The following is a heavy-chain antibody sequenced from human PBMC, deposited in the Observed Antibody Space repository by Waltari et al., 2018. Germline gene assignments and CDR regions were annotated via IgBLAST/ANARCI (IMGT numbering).Heavy chain of an antibody. CDR3: AKVGEMATGWGYYGMDV. CDR2: ISWNSGSI. Sequence: EVQLVESGGGLVQPGRSLRLSCAASGFPFDDYAIPGVRQAPGKGLEWVSGISWNSGSIGYADSVKGRFTISRDNAKNSLYLQMNSLRAEDTALYYCAKVGEMATGWGYYGMDVWGQGTTVTVSS. V-gene: IGHV3-9*01. D-gene: IGHD5-12*01. CDR1: GFPFDDYA. J-gene: IGHJ6*02.